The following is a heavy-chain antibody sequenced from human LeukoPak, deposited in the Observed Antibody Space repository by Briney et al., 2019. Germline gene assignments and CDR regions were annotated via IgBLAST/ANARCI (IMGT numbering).Heavy chain of an antibody. D-gene: IGHD6-19*01. J-gene: IGHJ3*02. CDR1: GGSISIGGYY. CDR3: ASSGWYQGAFDI. V-gene: IGHV4-31*03. CDR2: IYYSGST. Sequence: PSQTLSLTCTVSGGSISIGGYYWSWIRQHPGKGLEWIGYIYYSGSTYYNPSLKSRVTISVDTSKNQFSLKLSSVTAADTAVYYCASSGWYQGAFDIWGQGTMVTVSS.